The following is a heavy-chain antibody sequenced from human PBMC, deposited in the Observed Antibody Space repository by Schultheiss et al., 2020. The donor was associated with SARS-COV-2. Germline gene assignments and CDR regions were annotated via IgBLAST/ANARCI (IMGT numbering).Heavy chain of an antibody. D-gene: IGHD2-2*01. Sequence: SETLSLTCTVSGGSISSYYWSWIRQPPGKGLEWIGYIYYSGSTNYNPSLKSRVTISVDTSKNQFSLKLSSVTAADTAVYYCARERVVPAAMPDYWGQGTLVTVSS. CDR3: ARERVVPAAMPDY. J-gene: IGHJ4*02. CDR1: GGSISSYY. CDR2: IYYSGST. V-gene: IGHV4-59*12.